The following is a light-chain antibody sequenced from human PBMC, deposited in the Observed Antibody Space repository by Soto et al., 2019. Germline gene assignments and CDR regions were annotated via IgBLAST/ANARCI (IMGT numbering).Light chain of an antibody. Sequence: EIVLTQSPGTLSLSPGDRATLSCRASQSVSTNYLAWYQQKLGQAPRLLIYGASSRATGIPDRFSGNGSGTDFAPTISRLEPEELAVYYCHQYGSTPFTFGPGTKVDIK. CDR3: HQYGSTPFT. CDR2: GAS. J-gene: IGKJ3*01. CDR1: QSVSTNY. V-gene: IGKV3-20*01.